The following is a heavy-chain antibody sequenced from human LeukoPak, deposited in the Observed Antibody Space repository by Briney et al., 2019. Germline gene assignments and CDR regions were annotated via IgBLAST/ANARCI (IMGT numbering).Heavy chain of an antibody. J-gene: IGHJ2*01. V-gene: IGHV3-23*01. CDR2: ISGSGDST. D-gene: IGHD5-12*01. CDR3: AKSGPQGDGYKMFYWYFHL. CDR1: XXTXXXYA. Sequence: XXTXXXYAIKWGRPAAGKGLGWGSVISGSGDSTYYADSVKGRITISRDKSKNTLYLQMKSLRAEHTAVYYCAKSGPQGDGYKMFYWYFHLWGRGPLVTVSS.